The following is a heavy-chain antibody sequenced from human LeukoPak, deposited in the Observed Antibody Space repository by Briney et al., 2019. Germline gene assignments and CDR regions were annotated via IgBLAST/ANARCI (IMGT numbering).Heavy chain of an antibody. J-gene: IGHJ3*02. CDR2: INPNSGGT. CDR3: ARDYVWGSYRDAFDI. V-gene: IGHV1-2*02. D-gene: IGHD3-16*02. Sequence: ASVKVSCKASGYTFTGYYMHWVRQAPGQGLEWMGWINPNSGGTNYAQKFQGRVTMTRDTSISTAYMELSRLRSDDTAVYYCARDYVWGSYRDAFDIWGQGIMVTVSS. CDR1: GYTFTGYY.